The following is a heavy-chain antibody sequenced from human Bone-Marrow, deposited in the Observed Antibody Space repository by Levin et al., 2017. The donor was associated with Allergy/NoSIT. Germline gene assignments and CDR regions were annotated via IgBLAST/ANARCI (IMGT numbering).Heavy chain of an antibody. D-gene: IGHD4-17*01. CDR1: GFTFSGYW. CDR3: TRVAGSTVTTRRDDY. V-gene: IGHV3-74*01. Sequence: GESLKISCVASGFTFSGYWMHWVRQAPGKGLVWVSRINGDGSSTDYADSVKGRFTISRDNAKNTVYLQMNSLRVEDTAVYYCTRVAGSTVTTRRDDYWGQGTLVTVSS. J-gene: IGHJ4*02. CDR2: INGDGSST.